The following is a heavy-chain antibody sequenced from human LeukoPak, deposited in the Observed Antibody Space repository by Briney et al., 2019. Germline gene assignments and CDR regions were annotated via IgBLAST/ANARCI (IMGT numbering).Heavy chain of an antibody. J-gene: IGHJ4*02. CDR2: ISSSSNIM. V-gene: IGHV3-48*01. Sequence: GGSLRLSCAASGSTFSSYSMNWVRQAPGKGLEWVAYISSSSNIMYHADSVKGRFTISRDNAKNSLYLQMNSLRAEDTTVYYCARGDSGGMDYWGQGTLVTVSS. CDR1: GSTFSSYS. D-gene: IGHD3-16*01. CDR3: ARGDSGGMDY.